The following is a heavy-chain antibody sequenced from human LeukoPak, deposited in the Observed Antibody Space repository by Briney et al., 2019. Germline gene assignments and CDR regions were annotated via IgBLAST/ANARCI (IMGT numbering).Heavy chain of an antibody. CDR3: TREEIYSSSWYLGYYYYYGMDV. D-gene: IGHD6-13*01. V-gene: IGHV1-18*01. CDR1: GYTFTSYA. Sequence: ASVKVSCKASGYTFTSYAITWVRQAPGQGLEWMGWISVYNGDTKDAQKFQDRVTMTTDTSTSTAYMELRSLRSDDTAVYYCTREEIYSSSWYLGYYYYYGMDVWGQGTTVTVSS. J-gene: IGHJ6*02. CDR2: ISVYNGDT.